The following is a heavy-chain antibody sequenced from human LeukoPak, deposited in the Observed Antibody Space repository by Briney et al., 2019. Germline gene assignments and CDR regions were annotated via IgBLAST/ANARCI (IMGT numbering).Heavy chain of an antibody. J-gene: IGHJ4*02. CDR2: INASGGST. D-gene: IGHD3-16*01. CDR1: GYIFTSYC. CDR3: ARAGGIYFDF. V-gene: IGHV1-46*01. Sequence: ASVKVSYKASGYIFTSYCLHWVRQAPGQGLEWMGIINASGGSTSYAQKFQGRVTMTRDTSTRTVYMELSSLRSEDTAVYYCARAGGIYFDFWGQGTLVTVSS.